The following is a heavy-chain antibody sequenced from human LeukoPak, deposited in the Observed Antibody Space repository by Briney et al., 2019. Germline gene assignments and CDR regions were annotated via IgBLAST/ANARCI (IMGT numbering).Heavy chain of an antibody. CDR1: GGSFSGYY. Sequence: SETLSLTCAVYGGSFSGYYWSWIRQPPGKGLEWIGEINHSGSTNYNPSLKSRVTISVDTSKNQFSLKLSSVTAADTAVYYCAKDLSFQHWGQGTLVTVSS. J-gene: IGHJ1*01. V-gene: IGHV4-34*01. CDR2: INHSGST. CDR3: AKDLSFQH.